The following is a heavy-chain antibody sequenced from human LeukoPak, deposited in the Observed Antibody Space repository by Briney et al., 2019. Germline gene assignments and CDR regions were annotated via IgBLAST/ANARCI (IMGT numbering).Heavy chain of an antibody. V-gene: IGHV4-39*01. CDR2: IYYSGRT. CDR1: GDSVSRSDSY. D-gene: IGHD3-22*01. Sequence: SETLSRTCSVSGDSVSRSDSYWDWIRQPPGKGLEWIGTIYYSGRTYYSPSLKSRVTMSVDPSNNQFSPNLRSVTAADTALYYCARRRYYDGSGYLEWGQGTLLSVSS. J-gene: IGHJ1*01. CDR3: ARRRYYDGSGYLE.